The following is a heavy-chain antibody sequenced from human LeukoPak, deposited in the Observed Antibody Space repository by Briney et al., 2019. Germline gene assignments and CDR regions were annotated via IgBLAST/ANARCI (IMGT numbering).Heavy chain of an antibody. V-gene: IGHV1-24*01. J-gene: IGHJ4*02. D-gene: IGHD3-10*01. CDR1: GYTLTELS. CDR3: ATVRMYYYGSGSSLLDY. CDR2: FDPEDGET. Sequence: ASVKVSCKASGYTLTELSMHWVRQAPGKGLEWMGGFDPEDGETIYAQKFQGRVTMTGDTSTDTAYMELSRLRSEDTAVYYCATVRMYYYGSGSSLLDYWGQGTLVTVSS.